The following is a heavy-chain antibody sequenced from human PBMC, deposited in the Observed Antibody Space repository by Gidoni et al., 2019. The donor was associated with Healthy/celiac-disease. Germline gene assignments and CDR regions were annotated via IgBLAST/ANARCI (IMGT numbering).Heavy chain of an antibody. V-gene: IGHV3-21*01. CDR2: ISSSSSYI. CDR1: VFTFRSYS. Sequence: EVQLVESGVGLVKPGGSLRLSCAASVFTFRSYSMHWVRQAPGKGLEWVSSISSSSSYIYYADSVKGRFTISRDNDKNSLYLQMNSLRAEDTAVYYCARDSSVNYYDSSGYYLRGAFDIWGQGTMVTVSS. CDR3: ARDSSVNYYDSSGYYLRGAFDI. J-gene: IGHJ3*02. D-gene: IGHD3-22*01.